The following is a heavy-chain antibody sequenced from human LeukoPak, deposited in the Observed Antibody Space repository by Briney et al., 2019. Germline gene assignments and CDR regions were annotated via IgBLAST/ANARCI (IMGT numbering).Heavy chain of an antibody. V-gene: IGHV3-53*01. CDR2: ISGSGGST. D-gene: IGHD6-13*01. J-gene: IGHJ4*02. CDR3: ARVVSSWYYFDY. CDR1: GFTVSSNY. Sequence: GGSLRLSCAASGFTVSSNYMSWVRQAPGKGLEWVSAISGSGGSTYYADSVKGRFTISRDNSKNTLYLQMNSLRAEDTAVYYCARVVSSWYYFDYWGQGTLVTVSS.